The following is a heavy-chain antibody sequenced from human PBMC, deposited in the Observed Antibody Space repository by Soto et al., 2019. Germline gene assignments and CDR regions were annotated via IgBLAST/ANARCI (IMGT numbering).Heavy chain of an antibody. D-gene: IGHD6-6*01. J-gene: IGHJ6*02. CDR2: ISGSGGST. CDR3: AKRKTRLPSGIAARPHGMDV. Sequence: GGSLRLSCAASGFTFSSYAMSWVRQAPGKGLEWVSAISGSGGSTYYADSVKGRFTISRDNSKNTLYLQMNSLRAEDTAVYYCAKRKTRLPSGIAARPHGMDVWGQGITVTVSS. CDR1: GFTFSSYA. V-gene: IGHV3-23*01.